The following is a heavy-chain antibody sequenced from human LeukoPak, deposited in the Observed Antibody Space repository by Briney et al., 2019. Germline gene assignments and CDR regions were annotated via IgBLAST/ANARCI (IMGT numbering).Heavy chain of an antibody. V-gene: IGHV3-23*01. Sequence: GGSLRLSCAASGFTFSSHEMSWVRQAPGKGLEWVAVVSRNGEATDYRGSVKGRLTISRDNSKNMVYQEMNSLRAEDTAIYYCAREMVTAQRYFDYWGQGTLVTVSS. CDR2: VSRNGEAT. D-gene: IGHD2-21*02. J-gene: IGHJ4*02. CDR3: AREMVTAQRYFDY. CDR1: GFTFSSHE.